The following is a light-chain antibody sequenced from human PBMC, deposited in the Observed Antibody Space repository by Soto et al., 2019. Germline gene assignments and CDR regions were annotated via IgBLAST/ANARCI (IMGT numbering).Light chain of an antibody. CDR3: QQYNNWPPYT. V-gene: IGKV3-15*01. Sequence: EIVMTQSPATLSVSPGERVTLSCRASQSVNNNLAWYQQKPGQAPRLPIYDASTRATGIPVRFSGSGSGTEFTLTISGLQSEDFAVYYCQQYNNWPPYTFGQGTKLEIK. CDR2: DAS. J-gene: IGKJ2*01. CDR1: QSVNNN.